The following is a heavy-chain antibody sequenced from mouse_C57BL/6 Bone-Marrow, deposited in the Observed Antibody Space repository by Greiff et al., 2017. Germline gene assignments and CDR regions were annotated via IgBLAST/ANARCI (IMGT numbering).Heavy chain of an antibody. CDR1: GFSLTSYG. J-gene: IGHJ3*01. V-gene: IGHV2-3*01. CDR2: RWGDGST. Sequence: QVQLKESGPGLVAPSQSLSITCTVSGFSLTSYGVSWVRQPPGKGLEWLGVRWGDGSTNYHSALISRLSISKDNSKSQVFLKLNSLQTVDTATYYCAKLWSRGFAYWGQGTLVTVSA. D-gene: IGHD1-1*02. CDR3: AKLWSRGFAY.